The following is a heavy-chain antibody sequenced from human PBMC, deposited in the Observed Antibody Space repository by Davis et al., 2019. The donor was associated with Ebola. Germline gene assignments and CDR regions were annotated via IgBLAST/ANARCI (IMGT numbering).Heavy chain of an antibody. CDR2: ISSSGSTT. CDR3: ASPEEWPHDY. D-gene: IGHD3-3*01. J-gene: IGHJ4*02. V-gene: IGHV3-23*01. CDR1: GFTFDDYG. Sequence: GESLKISCAASGFTFDDYGMSWVRQAPGKGLEWVSYISSSGSTTYYADSVKGRFTISRDNSKNTLYLQMNSLRAEDTAVYYCASPEEWPHDYWGQGTLVTVSS.